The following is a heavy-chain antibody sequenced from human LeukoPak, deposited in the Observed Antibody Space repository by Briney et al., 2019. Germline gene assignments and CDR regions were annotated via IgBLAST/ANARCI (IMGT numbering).Heavy chain of an antibody. V-gene: IGHV5-51*01. J-gene: IGHJ4*02. CDR3: ARFSVGGTYYPNY. Sequence: GESLKISCKGSGYSFSSYWIAWVRQMPGKGLEWMGVIYPRDSRTTYSPSFQDQVTISADKSISTAYLQWTSLKASDTAMYYCARFSVGGTYYPNYWGQGTLVTVSS. CDR2: IYPRDSRT. D-gene: IGHD1-26*01. CDR1: GYSFSSYW.